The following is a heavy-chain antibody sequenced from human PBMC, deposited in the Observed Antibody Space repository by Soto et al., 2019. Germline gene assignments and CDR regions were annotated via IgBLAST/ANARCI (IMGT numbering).Heavy chain of an antibody. CDR1: GFTVSSNY. Sequence: PGGSLRLSCAASGFTVSSNYMSWVRQAPGKGLEWVSVIYSGGSTYYADSVKGRFTISRHNSKNTLYLQMNSLRAEDTAVYYCARVTHDFCSGYSIDYWGQGTLVPVSS. CDR3: ARVTHDFCSGYSIDY. CDR2: IYSGGST. V-gene: IGHV3-53*04. D-gene: IGHD3-3*01. J-gene: IGHJ4*02.